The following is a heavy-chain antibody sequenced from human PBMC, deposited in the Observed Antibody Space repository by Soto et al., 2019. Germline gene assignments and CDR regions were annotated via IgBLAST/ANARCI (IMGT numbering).Heavy chain of an antibody. D-gene: IGHD3-10*01. CDR3: SMLRGVCHDNAWFPFEY. V-gene: IGHV1-3*04. Sequence: QVQFVQSGPEMRKPGASVKVSCKASGYAFTDFAIHWLRQAPGQGLEWMGWINTGRGNTRYSQKFQGRIAITGDTSSNTVCMELSFLTCGATDFYYCSMLRGVCHDNAWFPFEYWGRRSMVIVSS. J-gene: IGHJ4*02. CDR1: GYAFTDFA. CDR2: INTGRGNT.